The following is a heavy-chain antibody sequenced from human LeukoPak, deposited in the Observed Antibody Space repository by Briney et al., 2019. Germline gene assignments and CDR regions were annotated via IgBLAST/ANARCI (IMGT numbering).Heavy chain of an antibody. D-gene: IGHD4-23*01. J-gene: IGHJ4*02. CDR1: GASTTSNIFY. V-gene: IGHV4-30-4*01. CDR3: GKVGGNTNS. CDR2: IHNSRGT. Sequence: PSETLSLTRTVSGASTTSNIFYWNWPRHSPGKGMEWIGAIHNSRGTSYNPYLESRLTISIDPSENKFFLKMTSVTDADTATYYCGKVGGNTNSWGQGTLVTVSS.